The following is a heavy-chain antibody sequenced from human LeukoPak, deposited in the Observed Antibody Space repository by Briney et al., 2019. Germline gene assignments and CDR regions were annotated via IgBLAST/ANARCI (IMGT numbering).Heavy chain of an antibody. J-gene: IGHJ4*02. D-gene: IGHD3-22*01. V-gene: IGHV4-59*08. Sequence: SETLSLTCAVSGGSMSSFHWSWIRQPPGKGLECIGYIYYTGSTNYSPSLTSRVTISVDTSKSQFSLKLSSVTAADTAVYYCARLTTTCYYDSSGYYSFDYWGQGTLVTVSS. CDR3: ARLTTTCYYDSSGYYSFDY. CDR1: GGSMSSFH. CDR2: IYYTGST.